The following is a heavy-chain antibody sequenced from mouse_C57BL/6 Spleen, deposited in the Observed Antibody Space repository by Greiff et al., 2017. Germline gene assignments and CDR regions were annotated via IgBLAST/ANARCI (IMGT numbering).Heavy chain of an antibody. Sequence: ESGPGLVKPSQSLSLTCSVTGYSITSGYYWNWIRQFPGNKLEWMGYISYDGSNNYNPSLKNRISITRDTSKNQFFLKLNSVTTEDTATYDCARRKFDGYDAMDYWGQGTSVTVSS. CDR3: ARRKFDGYDAMDY. CDR2: ISYDGSN. J-gene: IGHJ4*01. V-gene: IGHV3-6*01. D-gene: IGHD2-3*01. CDR1: GYSITSGYY.